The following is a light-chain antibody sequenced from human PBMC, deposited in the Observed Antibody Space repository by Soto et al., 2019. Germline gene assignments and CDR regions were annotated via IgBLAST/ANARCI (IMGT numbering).Light chain of an antibody. Sequence: QSALTQPASVSGSPGQSITISCTGTSSDVGGYNYVSWYQQHPGKAPKLMIYNVSNRPSGVSNRFSGSKSGNTASLTISGLQAEDEGHYYCSSFTSTNTVLFGGGTQLTV. CDR1: SSDVGGYNY. V-gene: IGLV2-14*01. J-gene: IGLJ2*01. CDR3: SSFTSTNTVL. CDR2: NVS.